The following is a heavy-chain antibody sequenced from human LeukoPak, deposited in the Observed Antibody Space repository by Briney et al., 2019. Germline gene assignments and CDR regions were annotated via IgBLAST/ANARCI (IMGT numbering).Heavy chain of an antibody. CDR3: ARQGYCSSTSCYKGGGSYFDY. D-gene: IGHD2-2*02. CDR2: IYRSGST. J-gene: IGHJ4*02. V-gene: IGHV4-38-2*01. CDR1: GYSISSGYY. Sequence: PSETLSLTRAVSGYSISSGYYGGWIRQPPGEGLERIGSIYRSGSTYYNPCVKGRVTISVDTSKNQFSLKLSSVTAADTAVYYCARQGYCSSTSCYKGGGSYFDYWGQGTLVTVSS.